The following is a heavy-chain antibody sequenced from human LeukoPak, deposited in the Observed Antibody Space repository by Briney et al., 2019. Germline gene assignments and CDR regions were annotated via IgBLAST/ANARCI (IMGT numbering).Heavy chain of an antibody. V-gene: IGHV4-59*12. Sequence: PSETLSLTCTVSGGSISSYYWSWIRQPPGKGLEWIGYIYYSGSTYYNPSLKSRVTISVDTSKNQFSLKLSSVTAADTAVYYCAREGYYDSSGYRKLDAFDIWGQGTMVTVSS. D-gene: IGHD3-22*01. CDR2: IYYSGST. CDR1: GGSISSYY. J-gene: IGHJ3*02. CDR3: AREGYYDSSGYRKLDAFDI.